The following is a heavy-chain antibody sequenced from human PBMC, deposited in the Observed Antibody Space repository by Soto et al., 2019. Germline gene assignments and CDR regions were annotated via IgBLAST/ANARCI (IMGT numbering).Heavy chain of an antibody. V-gene: IGHV3-30-3*01. CDR3: ARGTSSLNSFDY. CDR1: GFTFSSYA. D-gene: IGHD2-2*01. J-gene: IGHJ4*02. Sequence: GGSLRLSCAASGFTFSSYAMHWVRQAPGKGLEWVAVISYDGNNKYYAASVKGRVTISRDNSKNTLYVQMNSLRGEDTAVYYWARGTSSLNSFDYWGQGSLVTVSS. CDR2: ISYDGNNK.